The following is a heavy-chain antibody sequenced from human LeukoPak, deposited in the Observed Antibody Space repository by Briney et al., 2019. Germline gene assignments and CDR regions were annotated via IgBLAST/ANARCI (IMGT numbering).Heavy chain of an antibody. CDR1: GGSFSGYY. J-gene: IGHJ4*02. CDR3: AREDYYDSSGYYYPFDY. Sequence: SETLSLTCAVYGGSFSGYYWSWIRQPPGKGLEWIGGINHSGSTNYNPSLKSRVTISVDTSKNQFSLKLSSVTAADTAVYYCAREDYYDSSGYYYPFDYWGQGTLVTVSS. D-gene: IGHD3-22*01. V-gene: IGHV4-34*01. CDR2: INHSGST.